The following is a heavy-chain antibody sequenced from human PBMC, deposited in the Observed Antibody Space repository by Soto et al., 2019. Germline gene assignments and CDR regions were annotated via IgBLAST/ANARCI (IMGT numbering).Heavy chain of an antibody. CDR3: ARVNIQLWLPYYFDY. V-gene: IGHV3-21*01. CDR1: GFTFSSYS. CDR2: ISSSSSYI. D-gene: IGHD5-18*01. Sequence: EVQLVESGGGLVKPGGSLRLSCAASGFTFSSYSMNWVRQAPGKGLEWVSSISSSSSYIYYADSVKGRFTISRDNAKNSLYLQMNSLRAEDTAVYYCARVNIQLWLPYYFDYWGQGTLVTLSS. J-gene: IGHJ4*02.